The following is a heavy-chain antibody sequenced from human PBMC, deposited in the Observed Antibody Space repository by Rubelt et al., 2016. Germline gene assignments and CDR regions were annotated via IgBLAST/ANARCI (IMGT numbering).Heavy chain of an antibody. CDR3: ARVGWLYYFDY. CDR2: INHSGST. D-gene: IGHD6-19*01. J-gene: IGHJ4*02. CDR1: GGSFSGYY. V-gene: IGHV4-34*01. Sequence: QVQLQQWGAGLLKPSETLSLTCAVYGGSFSGYYWSWIRQPPGKGLEWIGEINHSGSTNYNPSLKSRVTISVDTSKNQFSLKLSSVTAADTAVYYCARVGWLYYFDYWGQGTLVTVSS.